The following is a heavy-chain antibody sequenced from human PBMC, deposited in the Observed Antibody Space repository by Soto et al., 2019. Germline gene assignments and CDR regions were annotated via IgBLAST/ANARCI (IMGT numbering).Heavy chain of an antibody. J-gene: IGHJ4*02. V-gene: IGHV3-49*04. D-gene: IGHD5-18*01. CDR3: TRDGAAQHTAMVKDY. CDR2: IRSKAYGGTT. CDR1: GFTFGDYA. Sequence: GGSLRLSCTASGFTFGDYAMSWVCQAPGKGLEWVGFIRSKAYGGTTEYAASVKGRFTISRDDSKSIAYLQMNSLKTEDTAVYYCTRDGAAQHTAMVKDYWGQGTLVTVSS.